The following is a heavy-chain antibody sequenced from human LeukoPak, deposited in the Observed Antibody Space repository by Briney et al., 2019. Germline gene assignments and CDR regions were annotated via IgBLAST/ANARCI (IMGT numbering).Heavy chain of an antibody. J-gene: IGHJ5*02. CDR3: ARAYGDYSGLDL. Sequence: PGGSLRLSCAASGFTFSSYTMNWVRQAPGKGLEWVSAITGSGAFTDYADSVKGRFTISRDNSKNTLYLQMNSLRPEDTAVYYSARAYGDYSGLDLWGQGALVTVSS. CDR2: ITGSGAFT. CDR1: GFTFSSYT. V-gene: IGHV3-23*01. D-gene: IGHD4-17*01.